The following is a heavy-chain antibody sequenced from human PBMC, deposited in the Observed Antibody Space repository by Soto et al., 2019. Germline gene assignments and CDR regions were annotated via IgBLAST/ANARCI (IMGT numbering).Heavy chain of an antibody. Sequence: SETLSLTCTVSGGSISSYYWSWIRQTAGKGLEWLAYIYYSGSTNYNPSLKSRVTISIDTSKNQFSLKLSSVTAADTAVYYCARLDDSSSAGPLNWFDPWGQGTLVTVSA. V-gene: IGHV4-59*08. J-gene: IGHJ5*02. CDR1: GGSISSYY. CDR3: ARLDDSSSAGPLNWFDP. CDR2: IYYSGST. D-gene: IGHD3-22*01.